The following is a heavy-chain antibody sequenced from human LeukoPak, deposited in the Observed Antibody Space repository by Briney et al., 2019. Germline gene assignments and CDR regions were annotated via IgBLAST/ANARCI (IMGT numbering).Heavy chain of an antibody. CDR2: ISGSGGST. V-gene: IGHV3-23*01. Sequence: PGGSLRLSCAASGFTFSSYAMSWARQAPGKGLEWVSAISGSGGSTYYADSVKGRFTISRDNSKNTLYLQMNSLRAEDTAVYYCAKDRKAAARFGAFDYWGQGTLVTVSS. CDR1: GFTFSSYA. J-gene: IGHJ4*02. CDR3: AKDRKAAARFGAFDY. D-gene: IGHD6-13*01.